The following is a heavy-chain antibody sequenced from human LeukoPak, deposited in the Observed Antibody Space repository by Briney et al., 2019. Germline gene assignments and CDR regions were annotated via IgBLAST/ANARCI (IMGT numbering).Heavy chain of an antibody. J-gene: IGHJ4*02. V-gene: IGHV5-51*01. CDR1: GYRFSRYW. CDR2: IYPGGSET. D-gene: IGHD5-24*01. CDR3: ARASRDGYNQNFDH. Sequence: GESLKLSCRGLGYRFSRYWNAWVRQRPGKGLDWMGIIYPGGSETRYDPSFQGPVTISADSSTSTAYLQWSSLRASDTAMYYCARASRDGYNQNFDHWGQGTLVTVSS.